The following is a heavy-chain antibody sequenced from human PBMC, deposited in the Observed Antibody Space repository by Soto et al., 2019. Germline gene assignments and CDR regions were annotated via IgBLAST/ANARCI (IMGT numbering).Heavy chain of an antibody. CDR3: GRSGKVAGLCFDP. Sequence: ETMSLSCSFSSVSIVSTNWGSWVRQPPGKGLEWIGEFYRDGSTNYNPSLKSRVTISVDKSKNQFSLNPRSVNAADKVLYYCGRSGKVAGLCFDPWGQGILVTVYS. CDR1: SVSIVSTNW. V-gene: IGHV4-4*02. CDR2: FYRDGST. D-gene: IGHD1-26*01. J-gene: IGHJ5*02.